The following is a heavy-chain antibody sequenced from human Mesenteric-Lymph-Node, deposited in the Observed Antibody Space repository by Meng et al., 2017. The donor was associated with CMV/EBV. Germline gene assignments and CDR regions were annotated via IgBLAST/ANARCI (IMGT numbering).Heavy chain of an antibody. V-gene: IGHV3-23*01. Sequence: GESLKISCAASGFTFSSYAMSWVRQAPGKGLEWVSAISGSGSSTYYADSVKGRFTISRDNSKNTLHLQMNSLRAEDTPVYYCAKASAVSYYYGMDVWGQGTTVTVSS. CDR2: ISGSGSST. J-gene: IGHJ6*02. D-gene: IGHD5/OR15-5a*01. CDR3: AKASAVSYYYGMDV. CDR1: GFTFSSYA.